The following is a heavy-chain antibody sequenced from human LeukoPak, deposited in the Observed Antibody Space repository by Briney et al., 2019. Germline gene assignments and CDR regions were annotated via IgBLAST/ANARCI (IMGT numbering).Heavy chain of an antibody. J-gene: IGHJ4*02. CDR1: GGSISSYY. Sequence: PSETLSLTCTVSGGSISSYYWNWIRQPPGKGLEWIGYIYSSGSTNYNPSLESRVTISVDTSKNQSSLRLTSVTAADTAVYYCARGFYDRSGYSTPFDHWGQGTLVTVSP. CDR3: ARGFYDRSGYSTPFDH. CDR2: IYSSGST. V-gene: IGHV4-59*08. D-gene: IGHD3-22*01.